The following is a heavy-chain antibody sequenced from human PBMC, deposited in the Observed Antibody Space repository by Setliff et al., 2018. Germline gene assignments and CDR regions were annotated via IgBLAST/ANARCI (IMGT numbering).Heavy chain of an antibody. Sequence: SETLSLTCTVAGGSISSSFNFWGWIRQPPGKGLEWIGRIYYRGDTYYNASLKGRLTISVDTSQNQFSLKLRSVIAADTAVYYCARGGTYRYFDYWGQGTLVTSPQ. V-gene: IGHV4-39*07. J-gene: IGHJ4*02. CDR3: ARGGTYRYFDY. CDR2: IYYRGDT. CDR1: GGSISSSFNF.